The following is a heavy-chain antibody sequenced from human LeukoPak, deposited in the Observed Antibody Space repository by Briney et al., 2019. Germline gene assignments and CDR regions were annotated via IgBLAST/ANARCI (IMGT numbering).Heavy chain of an antibody. CDR2: ISGSGATT. Sequence: GGSLRLSCAASGFTFSNFAMSWVRQAPGKGLEWVSVISGSGATTHYADSVKGRSTISRDNSKSTLYLQMNSLRAEDTAVYYCATDYYDSSGSYTVDYWGQGTLVTVSS. J-gene: IGHJ4*02. CDR1: GFTFSNFA. D-gene: IGHD3-22*01. V-gene: IGHV3-23*01. CDR3: ATDYYDSSGSYTVDY.